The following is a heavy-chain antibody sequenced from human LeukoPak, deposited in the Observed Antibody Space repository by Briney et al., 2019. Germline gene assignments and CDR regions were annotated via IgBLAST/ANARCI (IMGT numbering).Heavy chain of an antibody. V-gene: IGHV3-48*01. CDR2: ISSSSSTI. J-gene: IGHJ4*02. CDR1: GFTFSSYS. D-gene: IGHD3-22*01. CDR3: ARRGNYYDSRLYYFDY. Sequence: GGSLRLSCAASGFTFSSYSMNWVRQAPGKGLEWVSYISSSSSTIYYADSVKGRFTISRDNAKNSLYLQMNSLRAEDTAVYYCARRGNYYDSRLYYFDYWGQGTLVTVSS.